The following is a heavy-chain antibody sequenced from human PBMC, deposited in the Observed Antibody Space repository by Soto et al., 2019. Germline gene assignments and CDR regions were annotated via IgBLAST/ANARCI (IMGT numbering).Heavy chain of an antibody. CDR2: IKQDGSEK. J-gene: IGHJ4*02. D-gene: IGHD3-22*01. V-gene: IGHV3-7*01. CDR1: GFTFSSYW. CDR3: ARPQMTHYYDSSGPQEVPYYFDY. Sequence: GGSLRLSCAASGFTFSSYWMSWVRQAPGKGLEWVANIKQDGSEKYYVDSVKGRFTISRDNAKNSLYLQMNSLRAEDTAVYYCARPQMTHYYDSSGPQEVPYYFDYWGQGTLVTVSS.